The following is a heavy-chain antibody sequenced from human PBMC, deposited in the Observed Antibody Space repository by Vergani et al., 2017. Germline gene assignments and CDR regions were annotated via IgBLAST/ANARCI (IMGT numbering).Heavy chain of an antibody. V-gene: IGHV3-21*01. CDR1: GFTFSSYS. Sequence: EVQLVESGGGLVKPGGSLRLSCAASGFTFSSYSMNWVRQAPGKGLEWVSSISSSSSYIYYADSVKGRFTISRDNAKNSLYLQMNSLRAEDTAVYYFARSLTIFGVSTDAFDIWGQGTMVTVSS. CDR3: ARSLTIFGVSTDAFDI. D-gene: IGHD3-3*01. CDR2: ISSSSSYI. J-gene: IGHJ3*02.